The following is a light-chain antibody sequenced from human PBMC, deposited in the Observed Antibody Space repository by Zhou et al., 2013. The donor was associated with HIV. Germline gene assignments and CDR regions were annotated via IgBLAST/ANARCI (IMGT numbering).Light chain of an antibody. V-gene: IGKV1-8*01. CDR1: QDIGNY. CDR3: QQFYSYPRT. CDR2: SAS. Sequence: AIRLTQSPSSLSASTGDRVNITCRASQDIGNYVAWYHQRPGSAPKLLISSASTLQSDVPSRFSGSGSGTDFTLTIACLQSEDFGSYYCQQFYSYPRTFGQGTKVEIK. J-gene: IGKJ1*01.